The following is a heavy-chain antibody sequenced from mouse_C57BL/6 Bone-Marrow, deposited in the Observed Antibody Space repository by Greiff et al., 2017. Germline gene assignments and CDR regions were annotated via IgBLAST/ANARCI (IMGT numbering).Heavy chain of an antibody. V-gene: IGHV1-55*01. Sequence: VQLQQPGAELVKPGASVTMSCKASGSTFTSYWITWVKQRHGQGLEWIGDIYPGSGSTNYNEKFKSKATLTVYTSSSTAYMQLSRLTSEESSFYYCARPYYSNYGYFDFWGKGTTVTVSS. CDR2: IYPGSGST. D-gene: IGHD2-5*01. CDR3: ARPYYSNYGYFDF. CDR1: GSTFTSYW. J-gene: IGHJ1*03.